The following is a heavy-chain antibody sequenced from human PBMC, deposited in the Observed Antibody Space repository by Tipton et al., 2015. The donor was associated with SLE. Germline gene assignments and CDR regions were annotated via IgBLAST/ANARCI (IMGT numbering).Heavy chain of an antibody. V-gene: IGHV4-34*01. Sequence: TLSLTCAVSGGSFSGYYWSWVRQPPGKGLEWIGEINHSGGPNHNPPLQSRVTISVDTSKIQFSLRLTSVTAADTAVYYCARAWGIEEGLRGRSYFDFWGQGTLVTVSS. CDR1: GGSFSGYY. CDR2: INHSGGP. CDR3: ARAWGIEEGLRGRSYFDF. D-gene: IGHD6-13*01. J-gene: IGHJ4*02.